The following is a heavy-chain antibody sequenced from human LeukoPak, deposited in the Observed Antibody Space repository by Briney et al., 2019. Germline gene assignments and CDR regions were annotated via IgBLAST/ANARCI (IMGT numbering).Heavy chain of an antibody. D-gene: IGHD1-1*01. V-gene: IGHV1-18*01. Sequence: GASVKVSCKASGYTFTSYGISWVRQAPGQGLEWMGWISAYNGNTNYAQKLQGRVTMTKDTSTSTAYMELRSLRSDDTAVYYCASGTTGTTGPYYFDYWGQGTLVTVSS. CDR3: ASGTTGTTGPYYFDY. CDR2: ISAYNGNT. J-gene: IGHJ4*02. CDR1: GYTFTSYG.